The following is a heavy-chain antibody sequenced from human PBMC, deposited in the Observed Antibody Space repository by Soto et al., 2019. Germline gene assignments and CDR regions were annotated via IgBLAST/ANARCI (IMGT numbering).Heavy chain of an antibody. CDR2: IYYSGNT. D-gene: IGHD1-7*01. CDR3: GRGEVDRYNWNYGIDY. Sequence: PSETLSLTCTVSGGSISSYYWSWIRQPPGKGLEWIGYIYYSGNTNYNPSLKSRVTISVDTSKNQFSLKLSSVTAADTAVYYCGRGEVDRYNWNYGIDYWGHGTLVTCSS. J-gene: IGHJ4*01. CDR1: GGSISSYY. V-gene: IGHV4-59*01.